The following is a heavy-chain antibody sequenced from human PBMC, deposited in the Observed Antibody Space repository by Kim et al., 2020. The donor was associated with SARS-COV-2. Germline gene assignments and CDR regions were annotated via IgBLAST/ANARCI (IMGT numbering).Heavy chain of an antibody. J-gene: IGHJ4*02. CDR2: INPNSGGT. D-gene: IGHD3-3*01. CDR1: GYTFTGYY. CDR3: ASLGRRITIFGVVIREGENFDY. V-gene: IGHV1-2*06. Sequence: ASVKVSCKASGYTFTGYYMHWVRQAPGQGLEWMGRINPNSGGTNYAQKFQGRVTMTRDTSISTAYMELSRLRSDDTAVYYCASLGRRITIFGVVIREGENFDYWGQGTLVTVSS.